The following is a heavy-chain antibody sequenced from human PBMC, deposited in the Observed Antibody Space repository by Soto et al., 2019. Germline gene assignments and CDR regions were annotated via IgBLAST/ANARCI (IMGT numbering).Heavy chain of an antibody. V-gene: IGHV3-21*01. CDR3: ARVAY. Sequence: LGLSCEASGLTFGRDSMNWVRQVAGKGLEWVASISSGSSDTWYADSVKGRFIISRDNAKNSLFLQMNTLRPEDTAMYFCARVAYWGPGTYVTVSP. J-gene: IGHJ4*02. CDR2: ISSGSSDT. CDR1: GLTFGRDS.